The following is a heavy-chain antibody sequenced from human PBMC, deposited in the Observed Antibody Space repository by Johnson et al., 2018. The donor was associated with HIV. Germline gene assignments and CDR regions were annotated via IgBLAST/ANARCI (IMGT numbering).Heavy chain of an antibody. CDR2: ISWYSGSI. Sequence: VQLVESGGSVVRPGGSLRLSCAASGFTFDDYAMHWVRQATGKGLEWGSGISWYSGSIGCADSVKGRFTISRDNAKNSLYLQMNSLRAEDTALYYCAKDKGYSSSWYGDAFDIWGQGTMVTVSS. D-gene: IGHD6-13*01. V-gene: IGHV3-9*01. CDR3: AKDKGYSSSWYGDAFDI. CDR1: GFTFDDYA. J-gene: IGHJ3*02.